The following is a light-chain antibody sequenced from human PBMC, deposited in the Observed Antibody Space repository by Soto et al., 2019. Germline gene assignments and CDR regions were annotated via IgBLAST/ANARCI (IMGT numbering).Light chain of an antibody. Sequence: DIQMTQSPSSLSASVGDRVTISCRASQSISTYLHWYQQKPGTAPRLLISRASSVKSGVPPRFSGSGSGRDFTLTISSLRPEDIGTYFCQQSYSVPWTFGPGTKVEIK. CDR1: QSISTY. CDR3: QQSYSVPWT. CDR2: RAS. J-gene: IGKJ1*01. V-gene: IGKV1-39*01.